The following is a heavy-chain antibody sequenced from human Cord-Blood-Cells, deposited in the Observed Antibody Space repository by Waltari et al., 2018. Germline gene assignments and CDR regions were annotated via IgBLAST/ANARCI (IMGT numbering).Heavy chain of an antibody. J-gene: IGHJ4*02. CDR1: GLTFSRYS. Sequence: EVQLVESGRGLVKPGGSLRLSCAAPGLTFSRYSMNWVRQAPGKGLEWVSSISSSSSYIYYADSVKGRFTISRDNAKNSLYLQMNSLRAEDTAVYYCARVPLVRALDYWGQGTLVTVSS. V-gene: IGHV3-21*01. CDR3: ARVPLVRALDY. D-gene: IGHD2-2*01. CDR2: ISSSSSYI.